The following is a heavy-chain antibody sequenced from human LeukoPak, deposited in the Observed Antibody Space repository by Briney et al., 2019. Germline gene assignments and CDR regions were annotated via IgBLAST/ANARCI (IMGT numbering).Heavy chain of an antibody. Sequence: PGGSLRLSCTASGFTFTSYWMQWVRQAPGKGLVWVSCINNDGSSTNYADSVKGRFTISRENAKNTVYLQMDSLRTEDTAVYYCVRGEAHDSWGQGTLITVSS. CDR1: GFTFTSYW. V-gene: IGHV3-74*01. CDR3: VRGEAHDS. CDR2: INNDGSST. J-gene: IGHJ4*02. D-gene: IGHD1-26*01.